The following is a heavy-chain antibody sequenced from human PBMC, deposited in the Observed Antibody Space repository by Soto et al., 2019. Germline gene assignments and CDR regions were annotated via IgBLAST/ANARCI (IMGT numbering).Heavy chain of an antibody. V-gene: IGHV3-66*01. D-gene: IGHD2-2*01. Sequence: GGSLRLSCAASGFTVSSNYMSWVRQAPGKGLEWVSVIYSGGSTYYADSVKGRFTISRDNSKNTLYLQMNSLRAEDTAVYYCARVRVDIVVVPAAYYMDVWGKGTTVTVSS. CDR2: IYSGGST. CDR3: ARVRVDIVVVPAAYYMDV. J-gene: IGHJ6*03. CDR1: GFTVSSNY.